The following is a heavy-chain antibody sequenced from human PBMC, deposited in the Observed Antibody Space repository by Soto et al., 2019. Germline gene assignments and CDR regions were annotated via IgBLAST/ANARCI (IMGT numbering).Heavy chain of an antibody. J-gene: IGHJ4*02. CDR3: AGSRPSSGSFDY. CDR1: GFTFSSYG. Sequence: GGSLRLSCAASGFTFSSYGMHWVRQAPGKGLEWVAVIWYDGSNKYYADSVKGRFTISRDNSKNTLYLQMNSLRAEDTAVYYCAGSRPSSGSFDYWGQGTLVTVSS. CDR2: IWYDGSNK. D-gene: IGHD6-19*01. V-gene: IGHV3-33*01.